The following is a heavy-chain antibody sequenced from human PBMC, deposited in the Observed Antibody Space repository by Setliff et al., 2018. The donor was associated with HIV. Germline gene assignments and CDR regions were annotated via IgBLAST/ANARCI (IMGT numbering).Heavy chain of an antibody. D-gene: IGHD3-9*01. CDR3: ARAAPGGSFDWLSRNPFDY. CDR2: IIPKSGET. V-gene: IGHV1-2*02. CDR1: RYTFHAQH. Sequence: ASVKVSCKSSRYTFHAQHIHWVRQAPGQGPEWVGWIIPKSGETSYAEKFRGTVTMTRDTSLSTAYMELRSLTSEDTAVYFCARAAPGGSFDWLSRNPFDYWGQGTLVTVSS. J-gene: IGHJ4*02.